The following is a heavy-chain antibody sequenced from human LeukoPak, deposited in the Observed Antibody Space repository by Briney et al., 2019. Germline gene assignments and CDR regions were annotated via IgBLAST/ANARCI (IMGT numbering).Heavy chain of an antibody. CDR3: AGRVTGYSSGYVY. V-gene: IGHV3-11*06. CDR2: ISSSSSYI. D-gene: IGHD5-18*01. J-gene: IGHJ4*02. Sequence: GGSLRLSCAASGFTFSDYYMSWIRQAPGKGLEWVSYISSSSSYIYYADSVKGRFTISRDNAKNSLYLQMNSLRAEDTAVYYCAGRVTGYSSGYVYWGQGTLVTVSS. CDR1: GFTFSDYY.